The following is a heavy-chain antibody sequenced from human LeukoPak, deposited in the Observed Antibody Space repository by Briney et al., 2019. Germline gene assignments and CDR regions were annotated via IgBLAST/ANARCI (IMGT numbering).Heavy chain of an antibody. V-gene: IGHV4-34*01. CDR1: GGSFSGYY. Sequence: PSETLSLTCAVYGGSFSGYYWSWLRQPPGKGLEWIGEINHSGSTNYNPSLKSRVTISVATSNNQFSLKLSSVTAADTAVYYCARDKRFSSSFDYWGQGTPVTVSS. CDR2: INHSGST. D-gene: IGHD6-13*01. CDR3: ARDKRFSSSFDY. J-gene: IGHJ4*02.